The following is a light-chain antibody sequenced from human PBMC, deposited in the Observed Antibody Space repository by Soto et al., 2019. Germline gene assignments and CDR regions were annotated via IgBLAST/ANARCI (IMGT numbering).Light chain of an antibody. CDR2: DTV. V-gene: IGKV3-11*01. CDR3: QQRSNWLIT. CDR1: QSVSSY. J-gene: IGKJ5*01. Sequence: EIVLTQSPATLSLSPGERATLSCRASQSVSSYLAWYQQKPGQAPRLLIYDTVNRATGVPARFRGSGSEADFTLTISSLEPEDFAVYYCQQRSNWLITFGQGTRLEIK.